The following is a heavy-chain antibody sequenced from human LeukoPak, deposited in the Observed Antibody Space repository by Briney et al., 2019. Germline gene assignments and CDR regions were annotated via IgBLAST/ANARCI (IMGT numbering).Heavy chain of an antibody. CDR3: ARVKDPGGYYYYYYMDV. J-gene: IGHJ6*03. V-gene: IGHV4-4*02. CDR2: IYHSGST. D-gene: IGHD3-16*01. CDR1: GGSISSSNW. Sequence: PSETLSLTCAVSGGSISSSNWWSWVRQPPGKGLEWIGEIYHSGSTYYNPSLKSRVTISVDTSKNQFSLKLSSVTAADTAMYYCARVKDPGGYYYYYYMDVWGKGTSVTVSS.